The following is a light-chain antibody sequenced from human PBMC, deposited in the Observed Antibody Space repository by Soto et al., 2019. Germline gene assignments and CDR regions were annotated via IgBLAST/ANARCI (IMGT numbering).Light chain of an antibody. CDR1: ESISSW. CDR2: KAS. Sequence: DIQMTQSPSTLSASVGDRVIITCRASESISSWLAWYQQKPGKAPKLLIYKASTLESGVPSRSSGSGSGTDFTLTISSLQPDDFAIYYCQQYKTYSRTFGQGTKVDIK. V-gene: IGKV1-5*03. J-gene: IGKJ1*01. CDR3: QQYKTYSRT.